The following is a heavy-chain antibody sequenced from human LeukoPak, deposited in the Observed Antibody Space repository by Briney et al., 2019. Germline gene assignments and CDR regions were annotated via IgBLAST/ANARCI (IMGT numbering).Heavy chain of an antibody. J-gene: IGHJ4*02. CDR3: ARVSDSSGYHPGD. D-gene: IGHD3-22*01. V-gene: IGHV4-38-2*01. CDR1: GYSISSGYY. CDR2: IYHSGST. Sequence: SETLSLTCAVSGYSISSGYYWGWIRQPPGKGLEWIGSIYHSGSTYYNPSVKSRVTISVDTSKNQFSLKLSSVTAADTAVYYCARVSDSSGYHPGDWGQGTLVTVSS.